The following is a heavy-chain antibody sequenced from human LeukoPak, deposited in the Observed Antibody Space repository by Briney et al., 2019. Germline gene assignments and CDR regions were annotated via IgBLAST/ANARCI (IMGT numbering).Heavy chain of an antibody. J-gene: IGHJ6*02. CDR1: GSTFSSYW. D-gene: IGHD3-16*01. CDR3: ARGGGLDV. Sequence: GGSLRLSCAASGSTFSSYWMNWARQAPGKGLEWVACINHNGNVNYYVDSVKGRFTISRDNAKNSLYLQMSNLRAEDTAVYFCARGGGLDVWGQGATVTVSS. CDR2: INHNGNVN. V-gene: IGHV3-7*03.